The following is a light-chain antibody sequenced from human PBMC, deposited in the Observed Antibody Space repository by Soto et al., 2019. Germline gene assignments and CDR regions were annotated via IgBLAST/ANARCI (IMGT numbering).Light chain of an antibody. V-gene: IGLV2-14*01. CDR3: SSYTSSTTVE. CDR2: DVS. J-gene: IGLJ2*01. CDR1: SSDVGGYNY. Sequence: QSALTQPASVSGSPGQSITISCTGTSSDVGGYNYVSWYQQHPGKAPKRMIYDVSNRPSGVSNRFSGSKSGNTASLTISGLQAEDEADYYCSSYTSSTTVEFGGGTKLTVL.